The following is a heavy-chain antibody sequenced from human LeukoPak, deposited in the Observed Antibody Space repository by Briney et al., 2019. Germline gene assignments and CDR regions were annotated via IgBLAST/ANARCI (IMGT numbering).Heavy chain of an antibody. Sequence: PGGSLRLSCAASGFTFSSYSMNWVRQAPGKGLEWVSYISSSSTIYYADSVKGRFTISRDNAKNSLYLQMNNLRDEDTAVYYCASGHTDFWSGYSGMDVWGQGTTVTVSS. CDR1: GFTFSSYS. D-gene: IGHD3-3*01. V-gene: IGHV3-48*02. CDR2: ISSSSTI. J-gene: IGHJ6*02. CDR3: ASGHTDFWSGYSGMDV.